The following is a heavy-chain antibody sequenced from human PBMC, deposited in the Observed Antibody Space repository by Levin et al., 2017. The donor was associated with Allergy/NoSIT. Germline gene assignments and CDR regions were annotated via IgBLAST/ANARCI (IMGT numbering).Heavy chain of an antibody. J-gene: IGHJ3*02. CDR2: INPNSGGT. Sequence: VASVKVSCKASGYTFTGYYMHWVRQAPGQGLEWMGWINPNSGGTNYAQKFQGRVTMTRDTSISTAYMELSRLRSDDTAVYYCARDFRLSGLDAFDIWGQGTMVTVSS. V-gene: IGHV1-2*02. CDR1: GYTFTGYY. CDR3: ARDFRLSGLDAFDI. D-gene: IGHD6-19*01.